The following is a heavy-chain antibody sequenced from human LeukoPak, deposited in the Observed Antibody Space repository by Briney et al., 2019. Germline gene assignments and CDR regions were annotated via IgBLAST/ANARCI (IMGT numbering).Heavy chain of an antibody. CDR1: GFTFSSYE. CDR3: ARDSSGNFIPDYFEY. D-gene: IGHD3-10*01. Sequence: GGSLRLSCATSGFTFSSYEMNWVRQAPGKGLEWVSYISATGNTIYYADSVKGRFTISRDNAKNSLYLQMNSLRAEDTAVYYCARDSSGNFIPDYFEYWGQGTLVTVSS. V-gene: IGHV3-48*03. J-gene: IGHJ4*02. CDR2: ISATGNTI.